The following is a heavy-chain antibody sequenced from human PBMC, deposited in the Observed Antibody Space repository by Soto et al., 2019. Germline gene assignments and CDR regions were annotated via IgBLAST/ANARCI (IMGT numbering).Heavy chain of an antibody. CDR1: GFTFSDYY. D-gene: IGHD3-22*01. J-gene: IGHJ4*02. CDR3: ARDQGYYESSGYFDY. Sequence: GGSLRLSCAASGFTFSDYYMSCIRQAPGKGLEWVSYISSSGSIIYYADSVKGRFTISRDNAKNSLYLQMNSLRAEDTAVYYCARDQGYYESSGYFDYWGQGTLVTVSS. CDR2: ISSSGSII. V-gene: IGHV3-11*01.